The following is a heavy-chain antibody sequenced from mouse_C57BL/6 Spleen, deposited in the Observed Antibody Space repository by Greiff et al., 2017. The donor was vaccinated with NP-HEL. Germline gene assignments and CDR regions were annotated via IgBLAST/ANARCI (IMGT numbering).Heavy chain of an antibody. CDR2: INPNNGGT. J-gene: IGHJ2*01. Sequence: VQLQQSGPELVKPGASVKIPCKASGYTFTDYNMDWVKQSHGKSLEWIGDINPNNGGTIYNQKFKGKATFTVDKSSSTAYMGLRSLTSEDTAVYYCARSNWDRHYLDYWGQGATLTVSS. CDR1: GYTFTDYN. CDR3: ARSNWDRHYLDY. D-gene: IGHD4-1*01. V-gene: IGHV1-18*01.